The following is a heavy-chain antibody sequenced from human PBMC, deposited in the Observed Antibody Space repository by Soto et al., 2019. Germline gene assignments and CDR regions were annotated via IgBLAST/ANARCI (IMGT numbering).Heavy chain of an antibody. CDR3: AKDQEPGHYYDSSGYYYGVMGY. J-gene: IGHJ4*02. Sequence: PGGSLRLSCAASGFTFSSYGMHWVRQAPGKGLEWVAVISYDGSNKYYADSVKGRFTISRDNSKNTLYLQMSSLRAEDTAVYYCAKDQEPGHYYDSSGYYYGVMGYWGQGTLVTVSS. CDR2: ISYDGSNK. V-gene: IGHV3-30*18. D-gene: IGHD3-22*01. CDR1: GFTFSSYG.